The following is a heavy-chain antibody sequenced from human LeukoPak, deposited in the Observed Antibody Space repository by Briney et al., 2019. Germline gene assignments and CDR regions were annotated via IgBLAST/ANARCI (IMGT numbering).Heavy chain of an antibody. Sequence: GGSLRLSCAASGFTFSSYAMSWVRQAPGKGLEWVSAISGSGGSTYYADSVKGRFTISRDNSKNTLYLQMNSLIAQDTAVYYCAKGAHNYYDILTGYYGWGQGTLVTVSS. J-gene: IGHJ4*02. CDR2: ISGSGGST. CDR3: AKGAHNYYDILTGYYG. D-gene: IGHD3-9*01. CDR1: GFTFSSYA. V-gene: IGHV3-23*01.